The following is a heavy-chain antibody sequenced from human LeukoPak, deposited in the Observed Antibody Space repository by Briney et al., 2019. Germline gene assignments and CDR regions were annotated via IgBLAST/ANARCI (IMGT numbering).Heavy chain of an antibody. CDR2: IKQDGSEK. J-gene: IGHJ4*02. V-gene: IGHV3-7*01. CDR3: ADPPVGY. Sequence: GGSLRLSCAASGFTFSKFWMTWVRQAPGKGLEWLANIKQDGSEKNYVDSVKGRFTISRDNAKNSLFLQMNSLRAEDTAVYYCADPPVGYWGQGTLVTVSS. D-gene: IGHD2-15*01. CDR1: GFTFSKFW.